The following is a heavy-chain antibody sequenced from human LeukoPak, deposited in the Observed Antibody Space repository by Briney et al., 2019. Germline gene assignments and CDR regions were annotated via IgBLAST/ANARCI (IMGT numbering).Heavy chain of an antibody. Sequence: SVKVSCKASGGTFSSYAISWVRQAPGQGLEWMGRIIPILGIANYAQKFQGRVTITADKSTSTAHMELSSLRSEDTAVYYCARVGYSYGFDYWGQGTLVTVSS. J-gene: IGHJ4*02. D-gene: IGHD5-18*01. CDR2: IIPILGIA. CDR3: ARVGYSYGFDY. V-gene: IGHV1-69*04. CDR1: GGTFSSYA.